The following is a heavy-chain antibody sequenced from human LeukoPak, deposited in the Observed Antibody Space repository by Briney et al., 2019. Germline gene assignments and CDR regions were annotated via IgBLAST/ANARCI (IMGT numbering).Heavy chain of an antibody. CDR2: IYYSGST. D-gene: IGHD4-11*01. Sequence: SETLSLTCTVSGGSIRSGGYYWSWIRQPPGKGLEWIGYIYYSGSTNYNPSLKSRVTISVDTSKNQFSLKLSSVTAADTAVYYCARVVYSHYWPEGMDVWGQGTTVTVSS. CDR3: ARVVYSHYWPEGMDV. J-gene: IGHJ6*02. V-gene: IGHV4-61*08. CDR1: GGSIRSGGYY.